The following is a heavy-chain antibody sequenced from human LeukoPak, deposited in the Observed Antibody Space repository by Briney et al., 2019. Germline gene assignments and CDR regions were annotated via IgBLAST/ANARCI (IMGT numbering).Heavy chain of an antibody. V-gene: IGHV4-61*02. D-gene: IGHD3-10*01. Sequence: SETLSLTCTVSGGSISSGSYYWRWIRQPAGKGLEWIGRIYTSGSTNYNPSLKSRVTISVDTSKNQFSLKLSSVTAADTAVYYCARGTAVPKAYYFDYWGQGTLVTVSS. CDR3: ARGTAVPKAYYFDY. CDR2: IYTSGST. J-gene: IGHJ4*02. CDR1: GGSISSGSYY.